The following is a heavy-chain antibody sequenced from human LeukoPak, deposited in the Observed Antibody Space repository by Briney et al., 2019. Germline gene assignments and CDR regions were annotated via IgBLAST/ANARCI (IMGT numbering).Heavy chain of an antibody. Sequence: ASVKVSCKASGYMFPNYYIHWVRQAPGQGLEWMGIINPTGGRTTYAQKFQGSVTMTGDTSTYTVYMELSSLRSEDTAVYYCARGHHYYDSSGSYHFDYWGQGTLVTVSA. J-gene: IGHJ4*02. CDR3: ARGHHYYDSSGSYHFDY. V-gene: IGHV1-46*01. D-gene: IGHD3-22*01. CDR2: INPTGGRT. CDR1: GYMFPNYY.